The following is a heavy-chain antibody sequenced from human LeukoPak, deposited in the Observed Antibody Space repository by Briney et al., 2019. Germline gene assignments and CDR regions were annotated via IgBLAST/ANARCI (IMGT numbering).Heavy chain of an antibody. V-gene: IGHV3-30*04. J-gene: IGHJ4*02. Sequence: PGRSLRLSCAASGFTFSSYAMHWVRQAPGKGLEWVAVISYDGSNKYYADSMKGRFTISRDNSKNTLYLQMNSLRAEDTAVYYCARDRSPRASIETFDYWGQGTLVTVSS. D-gene: IGHD6-6*01. CDR3: ARDRSPRASIETFDY. CDR2: ISYDGSNK. CDR1: GFTFSSYA.